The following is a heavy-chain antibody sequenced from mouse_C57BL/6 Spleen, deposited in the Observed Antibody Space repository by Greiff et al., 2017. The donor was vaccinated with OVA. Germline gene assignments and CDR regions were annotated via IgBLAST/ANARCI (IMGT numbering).Heavy chain of an antibody. CDR3: ARFPYSNVYAMDY. Sequence: QVQLQQPGAELVKPGASVKLSCKASGYTFTSYWMHWVKQRPGQGLEWIGMIHPNSGSTNYNEKFKSKATLTVDKSSSTAYMQLSSLTSEDSAVYYCARFPYSNVYAMDYWGQGTSVTVSS. CDR1: GYTFTSYW. V-gene: IGHV1-64*01. CDR2: IHPNSGST. D-gene: IGHD2-5*01. J-gene: IGHJ4*01.